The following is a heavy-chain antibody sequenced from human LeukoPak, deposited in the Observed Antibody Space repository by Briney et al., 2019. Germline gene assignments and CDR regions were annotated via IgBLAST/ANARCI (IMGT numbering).Heavy chain of an antibody. CDR2: INTNTGNP. Sequence: ASVKVSCKASGYTFTSYAMNWVRQAPGQGLEWMGWINTNTGNPTYAQGFTGRFVFSLDTSVSTAYLQISSLKAEDTAVYYCARDLLPGLRYFDRLRLVRGSFDYWGQGTLVTVSS. CDR3: ARDLLPGLRYFDRLRLVRGSFDY. CDR1: GYTFTSYA. J-gene: IGHJ4*02. V-gene: IGHV7-4-1*02. D-gene: IGHD3-9*01.